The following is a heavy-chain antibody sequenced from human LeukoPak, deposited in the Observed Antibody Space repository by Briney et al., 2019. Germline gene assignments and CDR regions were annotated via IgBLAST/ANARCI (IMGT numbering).Heavy chain of an antibody. J-gene: IGHJ3*02. CDR1: GFTFSSYW. Sequence: GGSLRLSCAASGFTFSSYWMSWVRQAPGKGLEWVANIKQDGSEKYYVDSVKGRFTISRDNAKNSLYLQMNSLRAEDTAVYYCARERYCSSTSCYFDIWGQGTMVTVSS. D-gene: IGHD2-2*01. V-gene: IGHV3-7*01. CDR2: IKQDGSEK. CDR3: ARERYCSSTSCYFDI.